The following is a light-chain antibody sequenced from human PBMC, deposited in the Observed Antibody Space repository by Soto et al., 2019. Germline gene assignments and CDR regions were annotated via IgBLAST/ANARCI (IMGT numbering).Light chain of an antibody. CDR3: AAWDDSLNGYVV. J-gene: IGLJ2*01. Sequence: QSVLTQPPSASGTPGQRVTISCSGSSSNIGSNTVDWYQQLPGTAPRLLIYSNNQRHSGVPDRFSGSKSGTSASLAISGLQSDDEGDYYCAAWDDSLNGYVVFGGGTKLTVL. CDR2: SNN. V-gene: IGLV1-44*01. CDR1: SSNIGSNT.